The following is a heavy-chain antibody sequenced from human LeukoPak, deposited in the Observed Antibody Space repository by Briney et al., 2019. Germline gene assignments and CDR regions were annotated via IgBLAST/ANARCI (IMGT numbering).Heavy chain of an antibody. Sequence: PGGSLRLSCAASGFTFSSYSMNWVRQAPGKGLEWVSYISSSSSTIYYADSVKGRFTISRDNAKNSLYLQMNSLRAEDTAVYYCARNIVDGLYYFDYWGQGTLVTVSS. V-gene: IGHV3-48*01. CDR3: ARNIVDGLYYFDY. CDR1: GFTFSSYS. J-gene: IGHJ4*02. CDR2: ISSSSSTI. D-gene: IGHD2-21*01.